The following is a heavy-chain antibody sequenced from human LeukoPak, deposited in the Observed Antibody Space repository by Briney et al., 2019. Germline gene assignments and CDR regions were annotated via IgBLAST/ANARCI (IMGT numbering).Heavy chain of an antibody. CDR1: GGSISSSSYY. CDR3: ARGRVVPAAMAYYYYYYYMDV. J-gene: IGHJ6*03. V-gene: IGHV4-39*01. Sequence: SETLSLTCTVSGGSISSSSYYWGWIRQPPGKGLEWIGSIYYSGSTYYNPSLKSRVTISVDTSKNQFSLKLSSVTAADTAVYYCARGRVVPAAMAYYYYYYYMDVWGKGTTVTVSS. CDR2: IYYSGST. D-gene: IGHD2-2*01.